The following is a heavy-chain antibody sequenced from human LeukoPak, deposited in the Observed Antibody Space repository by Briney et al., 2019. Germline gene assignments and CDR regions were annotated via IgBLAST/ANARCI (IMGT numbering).Heavy chain of an antibody. V-gene: IGHV4-39*02. J-gene: IGHJ4*02. CDR1: GGPITGSSYY. Sequence: PSETLSLTCTISGGPITGSSYYWGWIRQSPGKGLEWIGNIYYSGSTYYNSSLKSRVTISIDTSKNHFSLRLTSVTASDTAVYFCTRGSYDVLTGRSTLGDSWVQGTLVAVSS. D-gene: IGHD3-9*01. CDR3: TRGSYDVLTGRSTLGDS. CDR2: IYYSGST.